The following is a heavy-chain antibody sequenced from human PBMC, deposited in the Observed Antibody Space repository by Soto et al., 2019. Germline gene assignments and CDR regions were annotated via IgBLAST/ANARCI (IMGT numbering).Heavy chain of an antibody. J-gene: IGHJ3*02. CDR3: ARAYVYSSSCPYKEFPHCAFDI. V-gene: IGHV1-69*01. CDR2: IIPIFGTA. Sequence: QVQLVQSGAEVKKPGSSVKVSCKASGGTFSSYAISWVRQAPGQGLEWMGGIIPIFGTANYAQKFQGRVTINADESTSTAYMELSSLRSEDTAVYYCARAYVYSSSCPYKEFPHCAFDIWGQGTMVTVSS. D-gene: IGHD6-13*01. CDR1: GGTFSSYA.